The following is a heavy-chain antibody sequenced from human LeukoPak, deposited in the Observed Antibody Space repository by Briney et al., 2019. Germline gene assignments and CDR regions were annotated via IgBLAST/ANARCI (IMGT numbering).Heavy chain of an antibody. CDR3: ARLSGILWFGELAEYFQH. J-gene: IGHJ1*01. CDR1: GFTFSSYA. Sequence: GGSLRLSCGASGFTFSSYAMHWVRQAPGKGLEWVAVISYDGSNKYYADSVKGRFTISRDNSKNTLYLQMNSLRAEDTAVYYCARLSGILWFGELAEYFQHWGQGTLVTVSS. CDR2: ISYDGSNK. V-gene: IGHV3-30-3*01. D-gene: IGHD3-10*01.